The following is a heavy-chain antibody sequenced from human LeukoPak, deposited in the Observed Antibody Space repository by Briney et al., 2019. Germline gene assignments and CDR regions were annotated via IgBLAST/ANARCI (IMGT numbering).Heavy chain of an antibody. CDR3: ARSVAARPRGAFDP. D-gene: IGHD6-6*01. CDR1: GGSISSYY. V-gene: IGHV4-4*07. CDR2: IYTSGST. Sequence: PSETLSLTCTVSGGSISSYYWSWIRQPAGKGLEWIGRIYTSGSTNYNPSLKSRVTMSVDTSKNQFSLKLSSVTAADTAVYYCARSVAARPRGAFDPWGQGTLVTVSS. J-gene: IGHJ5*02.